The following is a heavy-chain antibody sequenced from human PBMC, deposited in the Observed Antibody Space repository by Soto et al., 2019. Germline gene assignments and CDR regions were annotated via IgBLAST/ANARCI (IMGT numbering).Heavy chain of an antibody. CDR3: GKDMGQWVESFDY. J-gene: IGHJ4*03. Sequence: AGSLRLSCAGSGFTLTRSAVSWVRQAPGKGLEWVSGISAGGGGTYYANSVKGRFTISRDLSKKTVYLQMNCLRTAGTAVYYCGKDMGQWVESFDYWGQGTLVTVSS. D-gene: IGHD6-19*01. CDR2: ISAGGGGT. V-gene: IGHV3-23*01. CDR1: GFTLTRSA.